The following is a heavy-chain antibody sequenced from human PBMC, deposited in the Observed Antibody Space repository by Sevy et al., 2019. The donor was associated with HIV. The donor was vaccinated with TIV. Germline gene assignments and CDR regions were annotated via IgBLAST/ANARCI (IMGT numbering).Heavy chain of an antibody. D-gene: IGHD4-17*01. V-gene: IGHV3-30*18. CDR2: ISYDGSNK. CDR3: AKGPYYGGNSVLHY. Sequence: GGSLRLSCAASGFTFSSYGMHWVRQAPGKGLEWVAVISYDGSNKYYADSVKGRFTISRDNSKNTLYLQMNSLRAEDTAVYYCAKGPYYGGNSVLHYWGQGTLVTVSS. J-gene: IGHJ4*02. CDR1: GFTFSSYG.